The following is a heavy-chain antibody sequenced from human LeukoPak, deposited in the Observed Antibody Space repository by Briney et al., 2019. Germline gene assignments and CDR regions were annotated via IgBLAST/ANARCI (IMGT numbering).Heavy chain of an antibody. CDR3: ARQTLADTIDY. D-gene: IGHD6-19*01. V-gene: IGHV4-39*01. Sequence: SETLSLTCTVSGDSISSYYWGWIRQPPGKGLEWIGSIYYSGSTYYNPSLKSRVTMSVDTSKNQFSLKLSSVTAADTALYYCARQTLADTIDYWGQGTLVTVSS. CDR2: IYYSGST. J-gene: IGHJ4*02. CDR1: GDSISSYY.